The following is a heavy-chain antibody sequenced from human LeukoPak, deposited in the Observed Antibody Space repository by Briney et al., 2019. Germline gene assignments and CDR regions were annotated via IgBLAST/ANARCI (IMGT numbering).Heavy chain of an antibody. J-gene: IGHJ4*02. Sequence: ASVKVSCKASGYTFTSYGISWVRQAPGQGLEWMGWISAYNGNTNYAQKFQGRVTMTRDTSISTAYMELSRLRSDDTAVYYCARGSAGVTTHDSFDYWGQGTLVTVSS. CDR3: ARGSAGVTTHDSFDY. V-gene: IGHV1-18*01. CDR1: GYTFTSYG. D-gene: IGHD2-21*02. CDR2: ISAYNGNT.